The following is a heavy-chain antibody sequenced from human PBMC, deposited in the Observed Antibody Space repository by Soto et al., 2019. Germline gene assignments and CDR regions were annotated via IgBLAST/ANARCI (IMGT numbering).Heavy chain of an antibody. V-gene: IGHV3-30-3*01. CDR2: ISYDGSNK. CDR1: GFTFNNYA. D-gene: IGHD6-13*01. Sequence: QVQLVESGGGVVQPGRSLRLSCAASGFTFNNYAIHWVRQAPGKGLEWVTVISYDGSNKYYADSVKGRFTIYRDNSKSTLYLQMNSRRAEDTAVYYCARAGGSNKFYYYYYGMDVWGQGTTVTVSS. CDR3: ARAGGSNKFYYYYYGMDV. J-gene: IGHJ6*02.